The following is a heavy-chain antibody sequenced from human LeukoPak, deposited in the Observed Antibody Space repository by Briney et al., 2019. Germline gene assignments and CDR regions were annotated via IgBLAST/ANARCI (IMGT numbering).Heavy chain of an antibody. CDR1: GSTFRNYA. V-gene: IGHV3-30-3*01. Sequence: GGSLRLSCAASGSTFRNYAMHWVRQAPGKGLEWAAVLSYDGSNKYYADSVKGRFTISRDNSKNTLYLQMNSLRAEDTAVYYCATHYYESSGYYSPDYWGQGTLVTVSS. CDR3: ATHYYESSGYYSPDY. D-gene: IGHD3-22*01. CDR2: LSYDGSNK. J-gene: IGHJ4*02.